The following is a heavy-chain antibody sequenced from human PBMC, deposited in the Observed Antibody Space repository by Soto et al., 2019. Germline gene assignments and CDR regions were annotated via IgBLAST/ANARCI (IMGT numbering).Heavy chain of an antibody. CDR1: GFTFSSYG. CDR3: ARDFCPWISSPGGFDY. J-gene: IGHJ4*02. Sequence: GGSLRLSCAASGFTFSSYGMHWVRQAPGKGLEWVAVIWYVGSNKYYADSVKGRFPISRDNSKNTLYLQMNSLRAEDTAVYYCARDFCPWISSPGGFDYWGQGTLVTVSS. CDR2: IWYVGSNK. D-gene: IGHD6-6*01. V-gene: IGHV3-33*01.